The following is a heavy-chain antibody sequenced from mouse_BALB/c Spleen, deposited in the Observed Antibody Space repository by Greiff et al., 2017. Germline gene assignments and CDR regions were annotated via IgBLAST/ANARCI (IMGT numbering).Heavy chain of an antibody. D-gene: IGHD2-10*01. CDR3: ASPYYGNSPYYAMDY. V-gene: IGHV14-3*02. J-gene: IGHJ4*01. CDR2: IDPANGNT. Sequence: VQLKQSGAELVKPGASVKLSCTASGFNIKDTYMHWVKQRPEQGLEWIGRIDPANGNTKYDPKFQGKATITADTSSNTAYLQLSSLTSEDTAVYYCASPYYGNSPYYAMDYWGQGTSVTVSS. CDR1: GFNIKDTY.